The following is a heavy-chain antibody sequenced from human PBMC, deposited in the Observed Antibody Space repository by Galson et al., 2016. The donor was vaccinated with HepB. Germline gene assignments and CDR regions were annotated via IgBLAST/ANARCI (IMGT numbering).Heavy chain of an antibody. V-gene: IGHV6-1*01. CDR3: ARDFHDYGGHSVRYFDL. Sequence: CAISGDSVSSNSAAWNWIRQSPSRGLEWLGRTYYRSKWYKDYAVSVRGRITINPDTSKNQLSLQLGSVTPEDTAVYYCARDFHDYGGHSVRYFDLWGRGTLVT. J-gene: IGHJ2*01. D-gene: IGHD4-23*01. CDR1: GDSVSSNSAA. CDR2: TYYRSKWYK.